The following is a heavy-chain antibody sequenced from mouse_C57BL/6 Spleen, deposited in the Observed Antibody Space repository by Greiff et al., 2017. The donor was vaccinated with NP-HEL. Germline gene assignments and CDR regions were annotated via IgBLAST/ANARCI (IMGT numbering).Heavy chain of an antibody. V-gene: IGHV1-59*01. CDR2: IDPSDSYT. J-gene: IGHJ4*01. CDR3: ARGPGTTVVATRAMDY. Sequence: QVQLQQPGAELVRPGTSVKLSCKASGYTFTSYWMHWVKQRPGQGLEWIGVIDPSDSYTNYNQKFKGKATLTVDTSSSTAYMQLSSLTSEDSAVYCCARGPGTTVVATRAMDYWGQGTSVTVSS. D-gene: IGHD1-1*01. CDR1: GYTFTSYW.